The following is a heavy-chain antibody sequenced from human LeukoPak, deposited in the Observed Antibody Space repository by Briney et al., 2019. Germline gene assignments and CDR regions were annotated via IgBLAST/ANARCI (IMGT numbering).Heavy chain of an antibody. V-gene: IGHV3-30*02. D-gene: IGHD2-2*01. Sequence: GGSLRLSFAASGFTFSSYGMHWVRQAPGKGLDWVAFIRYDGSNKYYADSVKGRFTISRDNSKNVLYLQMDSLRAEDTAVYYCARDQFKSVVVPAAIRKGIIRGMDVWGQGTTVTVSS. CDR1: GFTFSSYG. J-gene: IGHJ6*02. CDR2: IRYDGSNK. CDR3: ARDQFKSVVVPAAIRKGIIRGMDV.